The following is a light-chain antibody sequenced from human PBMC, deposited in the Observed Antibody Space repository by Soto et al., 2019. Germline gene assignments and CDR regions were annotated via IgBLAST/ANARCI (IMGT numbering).Light chain of an antibody. J-gene: IGKJ1*01. V-gene: IGKV1-5*03. CDR2: KAS. Sequence: DIQMTQSPSTLSASVGDRVTITCRASQNIYTWLAWNQQKPGKAPKLLLYKASNLESGVPSRFSGSGSGTESPLTISSLQPDDFPPYYCQHYNSFPWTFGQGPKVEIK. CDR3: QHYNSFPWT. CDR1: QNIYTW.